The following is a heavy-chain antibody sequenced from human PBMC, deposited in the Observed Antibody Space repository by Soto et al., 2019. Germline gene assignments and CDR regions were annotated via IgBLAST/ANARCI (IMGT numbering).Heavy chain of an antibody. CDR2: IYHSGSI. J-gene: IGHJ4*02. D-gene: IGHD1-1*01. Sequence: SETLSLTCAVSGYSISSGSSWGWIRQPPGRGLEWIGTIYHSGSIYYNPSLKSRVAMSVDTSRNQFSLNLNSVTAADTAVYYCARVNFRNNWHDPHFDYWGLGVLVTVSS. CDR1: GYSISSGSS. V-gene: IGHV4-38-2*01. CDR3: ARVNFRNNWHDPHFDY.